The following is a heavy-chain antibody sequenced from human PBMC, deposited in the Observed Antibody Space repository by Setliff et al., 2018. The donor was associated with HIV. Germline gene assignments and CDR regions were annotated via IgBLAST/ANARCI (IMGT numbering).Heavy chain of an antibody. D-gene: IGHD6-19*01. CDR1: GGSIISSVHY. CDR3: ARHVVGGWLKDLQYMDV. CDR2: IDYSGST. Sequence: SETLSLTCSVPGGSIISSVHYWGWIRQPPGKGLEWIGSIDYSGSTYYNPSLKSRVNIFIDTSKNQQSLKLSSVTAADTAVYYCARHVVGGWLKDLQYMDVWGKGTTVTVSS. J-gene: IGHJ6*03. V-gene: IGHV4-39*01.